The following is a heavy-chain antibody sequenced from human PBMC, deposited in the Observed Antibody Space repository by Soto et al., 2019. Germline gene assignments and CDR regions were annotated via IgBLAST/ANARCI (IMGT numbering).Heavy chain of an antibody. D-gene: IGHD3-3*01. J-gene: IGHJ6*02. CDR1: IFAFNNLV. CDR2: IWHDASHE. Sequence: GLSMRLSCFASIFAFNNLVMHCVRQAPGKGLECVAVIWHDASHEYYGDSVQGRFTISRDNSKHLLYLQMNSLRAEDTAVYYCAREGGEEWIDYYYYGMDVWGHGTTVTVSS. CDR3: AREGGEEWIDYYYYGMDV. V-gene: IGHV3-33*01.